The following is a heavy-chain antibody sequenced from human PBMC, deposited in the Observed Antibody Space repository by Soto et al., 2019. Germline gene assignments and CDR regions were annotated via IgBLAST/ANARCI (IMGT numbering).Heavy chain of an antibody. CDR3: ARCKRDGDNPFDY. Sequence: SETLSLTCTVSGGSISSYYWSWIRQPPGKGLEWIGYIYYSGSTNYNPSLKSRVTISVDTSKNQFSLKLSSVTAADTAVYYCARCKRDGDNPFDYWGQGTLVTVSS. V-gene: IGHV4-59*01. D-gene: IGHD4-17*01. CDR2: IYYSGST. J-gene: IGHJ4*02. CDR1: GGSISSYY.